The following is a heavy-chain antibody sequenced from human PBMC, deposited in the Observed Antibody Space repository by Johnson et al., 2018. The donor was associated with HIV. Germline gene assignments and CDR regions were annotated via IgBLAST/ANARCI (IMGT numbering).Heavy chain of an antibody. CDR1: GFTLRRFW. D-gene: IGHD6-13*01. V-gene: IGHV3-66*01. J-gene: IGHJ3*02. CDR3: ASETGYSSSWHAFEM. CDR2: IYSGGST. Sequence: VQLVESGGGLVQPGGSLRLSCAASGFTLRRFWMNWVRQAPGKGLEWVSVIYSGGSTYYADSVKGRFTISRDNSKNTLYLQMNSLRAEDTAVYYCASETGYSSSWHAFEMWGQGTMVTVSS.